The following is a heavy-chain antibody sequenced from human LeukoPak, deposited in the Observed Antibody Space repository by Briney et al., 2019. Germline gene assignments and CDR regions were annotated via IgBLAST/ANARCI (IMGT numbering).Heavy chain of an antibody. CDR2: ISSDSNYI. D-gene: IGHD2-21*01. CDR3: ARGYSSDN. V-gene: IGHV3-21*01. Sequence: GGSLRLSCAASGFTFSSCSMNWFRQTPGKGLEWVSSISSDSNYIYYADSMKGRFTISRDNAKNSLYLEMNSLRAEDAAVYYCARGYSSDNWGQGTLVTVSS. CDR1: GFTFSSCS. J-gene: IGHJ4*02.